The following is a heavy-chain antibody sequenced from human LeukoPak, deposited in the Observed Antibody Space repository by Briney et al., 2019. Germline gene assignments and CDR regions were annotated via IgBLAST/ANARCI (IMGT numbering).Heavy chain of an antibody. J-gene: IGHJ4*02. Sequence: ASVTVSCKASGYSFTGYYIHWVRQAPGQGLEWMGWINPNTGGTNFAQKFQGRVTTTRDTSITTTHMELSSLRSDDTAVYYCATVDQWLAYDYWGQGTLVTVSS. V-gene: IGHV1-2*02. CDR3: ATVDQWLAYDY. CDR1: GYSFTGYY. D-gene: IGHD6-19*01. CDR2: INPNTGGT.